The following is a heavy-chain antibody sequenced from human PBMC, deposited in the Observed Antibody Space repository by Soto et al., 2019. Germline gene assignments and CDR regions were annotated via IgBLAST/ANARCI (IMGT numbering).Heavy chain of an antibody. CDR1: GFTFSSYA. CDR2: ISGSGGST. CDR3: AKAHQGEWYFDL. V-gene: IGHV3-23*01. J-gene: IGHJ2*01. Sequence: EVQLLESGGGLVQPGGSLRLFCAASGFTFSSYAMSWVRQAPGKGLEWVSAISGSGGSTYYADSVKGRFTISRDNSKNTLYLQMNSLRAEDTAVYYCAKAHQGEWYFDLWGRGTLVTVSS. D-gene: IGHD3-16*01.